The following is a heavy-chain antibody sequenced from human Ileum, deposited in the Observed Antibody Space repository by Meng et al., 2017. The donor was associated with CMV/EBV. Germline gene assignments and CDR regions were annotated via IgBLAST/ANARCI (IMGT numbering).Heavy chain of an antibody. V-gene: IGHV3-23*04. CDR3: AKDLSVVVAADWFDP. J-gene: IGHJ5*02. Sequence: VQLVESGGGVVQPGRSLRLSCAASGFTFSSYHMSWVRQAPGKGLEWVSSISGSGAETHYANSVKGRFTISRDNSKNTLYLQMNSLRAEDTAVYYCAKDLSVVVAADWFDPSGQGILVTVSS. CDR1: GFTFSSYH. CDR2: ISGSGAET. D-gene: IGHD2-15*01.